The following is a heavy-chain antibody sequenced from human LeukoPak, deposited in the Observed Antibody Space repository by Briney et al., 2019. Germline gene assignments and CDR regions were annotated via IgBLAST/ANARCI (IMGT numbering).Heavy chain of an antibody. V-gene: IGHV3-48*04. CDR1: GFTSSSYS. J-gene: IGHJ4*02. CDR2: ISSSSSTI. CDR3: ARDRGYYGSGSYKDY. D-gene: IGHD3-10*01. Sequence: GGSLRLSCAASGFTSSSYSMNWVRQAPGKGLEWVSYISSSSSTIYYADSVKGRFTISRDNAKNSLYLQMNSLRAEDTAVYYCARDRGYYGSGSYKDYWGQGTLVTVSS.